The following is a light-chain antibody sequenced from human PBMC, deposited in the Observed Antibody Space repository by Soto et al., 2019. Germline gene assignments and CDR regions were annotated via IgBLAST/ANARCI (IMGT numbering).Light chain of an antibody. CDR1: QSVSSSY. CDR3: QQSYSLPYT. CDR2: GAS. Sequence: EIVLTQSPGTLSLSPGERATLSCRASQSVSSSYLAWYQQKPGQAPRLLIYGASTRATGIPARFSGSGSETEFTLTISSLQPEDSATYYCQQSYSLPYTFGQGTKVDIK. V-gene: IGKV3-20*01. J-gene: IGKJ2*01.